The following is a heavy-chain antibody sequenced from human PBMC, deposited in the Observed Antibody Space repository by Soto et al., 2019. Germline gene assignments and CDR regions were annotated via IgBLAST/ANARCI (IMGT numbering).Heavy chain of an antibody. V-gene: IGHV4-34*01. CDR2: INHSGST. Sequence: PSENLSLTCAVYRGSFSGYYWSWIRQPPGKGLEWIGEINHSGSTNYNPSLKSRVTISVDTSKNQFSRMLSSVTAADTAVYYCARGLRRMVRGINNLLEPWGQGTLVTVSS. CDR1: RGSFSGYY. D-gene: IGHD3-10*01. CDR3: ARGLRRMVRGINNLLEP. J-gene: IGHJ5*02.